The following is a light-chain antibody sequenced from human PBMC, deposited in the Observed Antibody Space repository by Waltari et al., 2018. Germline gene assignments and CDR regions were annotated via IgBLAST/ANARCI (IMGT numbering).Light chain of an antibody. Sequence: QSVLTQPPSMSGAPGQKVTIPCTGGSSNFGAGYDVHWDQQFPGAAPKLPIFGNTKRASGVPGRFSGSKSGTSASLAIAGLQSEDEAVYYCQSFDNNLSGSVFGGGTKLTVL. CDR3: QSFDNNLSGSV. CDR2: GNT. V-gene: IGLV1-40*01. CDR1: SSNFGAGYD. J-gene: IGLJ3*02.